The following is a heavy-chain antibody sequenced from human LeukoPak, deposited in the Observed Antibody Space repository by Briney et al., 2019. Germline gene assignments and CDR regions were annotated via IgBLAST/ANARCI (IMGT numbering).Heavy chain of an antibody. Sequence: SVKVSCKAPGGTFSSYAISWVRLAPGQGLEWMGGIIPIFGTANYAQKFQGRVTITADKSTSTAYMELSSLRSEDTAVYYCARDYSSGWGNWFDSWGQGTLVTVSS. J-gene: IGHJ5*01. CDR2: IIPIFGTA. CDR1: GGTFSSYA. V-gene: IGHV1-69*06. D-gene: IGHD6-19*01. CDR3: ARDYSSGWGNWFDS.